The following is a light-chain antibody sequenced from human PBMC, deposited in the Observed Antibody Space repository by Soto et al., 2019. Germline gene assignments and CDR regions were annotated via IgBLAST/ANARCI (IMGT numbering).Light chain of an antibody. CDR2: GVF. CDR3: HQYNSWPLT. J-gene: IGKJ4*01. CDR1: QYIVNN. Sequence: IVMTQSPGTLSVSPGYSATLSCRASQYIVNNLAWYQKKPGQAPRLLIYGVFTRATGIPARFRGSGSGTEFTLTISRLQAEDFAVDHCHQYNSWPLTVGVGTKVEIK. V-gene: IGKV3D-15*01.